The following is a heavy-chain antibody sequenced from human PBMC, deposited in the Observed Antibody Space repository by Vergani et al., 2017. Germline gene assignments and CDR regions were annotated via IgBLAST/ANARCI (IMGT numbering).Heavy chain of an antibody. Sequence: QVQLQESGPGLVKPSQTLSLTCTVSGGSISSGDYYWSWIRQHPGKGLEWIGYIYYSGSTYYNPSLKSRLTISVDTSKNQFSLKLSSVNAADTAVYYCARQRHKYSTNGVCNSGWFDPWGQGTLVTVSS. J-gene: IGHJ5*02. V-gene: IGHV4-31*03. CDR2: IYYSGST. CDR1: GGSISSGDYY. CDR3: ARQRHKYSTNGVCNSGWFDP. D-gene: IGHD2-8*01.